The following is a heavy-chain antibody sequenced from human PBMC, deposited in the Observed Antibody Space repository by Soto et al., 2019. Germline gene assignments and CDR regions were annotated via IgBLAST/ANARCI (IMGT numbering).Heavy chain of an antibody. CDR1: GFTFSSYG. Sequence: QVQLVESGGGVVQPGRSLRLSCAASGFTFSSYGMHWVRQAPGKGLEWVAVISYDGSNKYYADSVKGRFTISRENSKNPLYLQIDSLRAGGTGVYYCAKEAEYYDFWSGYYTDYWGQGTLVTVSS. V-gene: IGHV3-30*18. CDR3: AKEAEYYDFWSGYYTDY. D-gene: IGHD3-3*01. CDR2: ISYDGSNK. J-gene: IGHJ4*02.